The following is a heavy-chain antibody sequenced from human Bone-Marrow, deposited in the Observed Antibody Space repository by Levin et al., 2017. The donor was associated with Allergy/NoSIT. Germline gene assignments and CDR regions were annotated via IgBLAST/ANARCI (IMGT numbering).Heavy chain of an antibody. CDR2: IIPIFGTA. CDR1: GGTFSSYA. CDR3: ARAAYYDRERKGEYFQH. D-gene: IGHD3-22*01. Sequence: SGESLKISCKASGGTFSSYAISWVRQAPGQGLEWMGGIIPIFGTANYAQKFQGRVTITADESTSTAYMELSSLRSEDTAVYYCARAAYYDRERKGEYFQHWGQGTLVTVSS. V-gene: IGHV1-69*01. J-gene: IGHJ1*01.